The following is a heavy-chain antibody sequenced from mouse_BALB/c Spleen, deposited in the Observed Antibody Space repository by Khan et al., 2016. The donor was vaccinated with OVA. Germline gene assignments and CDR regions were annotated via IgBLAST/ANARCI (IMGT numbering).Heavy chain of an antibody. D-gene: IGHD2-13*01. CDR1: GFSLTSYG. CDR3: ARWGDRSLYAMDY. V-gene: IGHV2-3*01. CDR2: IWGDGNT. Sequence: QVQLKQSGPGLVAPSQSLSITCTVSGFSLTSYGVSWIRQPPGKGLEWLGVIWGDGNTNYHSTLKSRLSIIKGNSKSQAFLKLNSLPTDDTATYCYARWGDRSLYAMDYWGQGTSVTVSS. J-gene: IGHJ4*01.